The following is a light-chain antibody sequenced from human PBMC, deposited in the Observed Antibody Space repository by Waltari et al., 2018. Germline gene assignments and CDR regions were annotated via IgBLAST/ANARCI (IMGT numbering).Light chain of an antibody. V-gene: IGLV1-47*01. J-gene: IGLJ3*02. CDR1: TSNIGRNY. CDR2: RNN. CDR3: ATWDGSLTAWV. Sequence: QSVLTQPPSASGTPGQRVTISCSGSTSNIGRNYVYWYQQFQGTAPKLLVYRNNERPSGVPDLTSGAKSGTSASLAISGLRSEDEADYYCATWDGSLTAWVFGGGTKVTVL.